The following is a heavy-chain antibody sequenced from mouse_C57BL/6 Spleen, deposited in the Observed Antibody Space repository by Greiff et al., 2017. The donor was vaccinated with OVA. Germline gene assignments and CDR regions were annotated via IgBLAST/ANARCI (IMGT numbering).Heavy chain of an antibody. V-gene: IGHV2-9-1*01. Sequence: VKLMESGPGLVAPSQSLSITCTVSGFSLTSYAISWVRQPPGKGLEWVGVIWTGGGTNYNSALKSRLSISKDNSKSQVFLKMNSLQTNDTARYYCARSYYYAMDYWGQGTSVTFSS. CDR1: GFSLTSYA. D-gene: IGHD2-12*01. J-gene: IGHJ4*01. CDR2: IWTGGGT. CDR3: ARSYYYAMDY.